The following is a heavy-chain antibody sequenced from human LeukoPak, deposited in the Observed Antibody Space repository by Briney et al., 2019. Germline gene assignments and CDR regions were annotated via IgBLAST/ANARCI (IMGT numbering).Heavy chain of an antibody. CDR2: IKQDGSEK. Sequence: GGSLRLPCVVSGFTFSSYWMSWVRQAPGKGLEWVANIKQDGSEKYYVDSVKGRFTMSRDNAKNSLYLQMNSLRAEDTAVYYCARVQWELRGVGSYFEYWGQGALVTVS. D-gene: IGHD1-26*01. V-gene: IGHV3-7*01. CDR3: ARVQWELRGVGSYFEY. J-gene: IGHJ4*02. CDR1: GFTFSSYW.